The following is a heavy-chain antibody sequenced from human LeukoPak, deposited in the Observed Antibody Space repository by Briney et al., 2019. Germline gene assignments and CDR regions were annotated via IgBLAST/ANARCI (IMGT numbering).Heavy chain of an antibody. CDR3: AREIGLYDSSFFEDV. CDR1: GVSISSGGYY. J-gene: IGHJ6*04. V-gene: IGHV4-31*03. Sequence: PSETLSLTCTVSGVSISSGGYYWRWLRQHPGKGLEWIGYIYYSGSTYYNPSLKSRVTISVDTSKNQSSLKLSSVTAADTAVYYCAREIGLYDSSFFEDVWGKGTTVTVCS. CDR2: IYYSGST. D-gene: IGHD3-22*01.